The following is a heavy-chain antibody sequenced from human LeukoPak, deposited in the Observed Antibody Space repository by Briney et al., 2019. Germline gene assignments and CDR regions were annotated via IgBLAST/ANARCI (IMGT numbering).Heavy chain of an antibody. V-gene: IGHV1-2*02. CDR3: ARDRYNGSGSYYNKNYNWFDP. D-gene: IGHD3-10*01. J-gene: IGHJ5*02. CDR2: INPNSGGT. Sequence: ASVKVSCKASGYTFIGYYMHWVRQAPGQGLEWMGWINPNSGGTNYAQKFQGRVTMTRDTSISTAYMELSWLRSDDTAVYFCARDRYNGSGSYYNKNYNWFDPWGQGTLVTVSS. CDR1: GYTFIGYY.